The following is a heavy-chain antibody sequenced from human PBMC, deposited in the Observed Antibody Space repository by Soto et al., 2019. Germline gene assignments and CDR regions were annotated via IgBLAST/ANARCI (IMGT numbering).Heavy chain of an antibody. D-gene: IGHD1-26*01. CDR3: ARGAGHPYYYYGMDV. J-gene: IGHJ6*02. Sequence: GGSLRLSCAASGFTFSSYDMHWVRQATGKGLEWVSAIGTAGDTYYPGSVKGRFTISRENAKNSLYLQMNSLRAGDTAVYYCARGAGHPYYYYGMDVRGQGTTVTVSS. CDR1: GFTFSSYD. V-gene: IGHV3-13*01. CDR2: IGTAGDT.